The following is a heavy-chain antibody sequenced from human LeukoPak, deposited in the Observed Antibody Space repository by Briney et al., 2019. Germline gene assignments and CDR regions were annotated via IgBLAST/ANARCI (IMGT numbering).Heavy chain of an antibody. J-gene: IGHJ4*02. Sequence: AETLSLTCTVSGGSISNYYWSWIRRPPGKGLEWIGYISYSGSTNYNPSLKSRVTISVDTSKNQFSLELSSVTAADTAAYYCARGDSSSWSLFDYWGQGTLVPVSS. V-gene: IGHV4-59*08. CDR1: GGSISNYY. CDR2: ISYSGST. D-gene: IGHD6-13*01. CDR3: ARGDSSSWSLFDY.